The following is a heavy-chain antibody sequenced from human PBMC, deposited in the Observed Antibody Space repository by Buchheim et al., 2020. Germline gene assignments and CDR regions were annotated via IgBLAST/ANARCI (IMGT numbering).Heavy chain of an antibody. CDR3: ARDDYDSSAQGYYFDY. CDR2: IWYDGSNK. V-gene: IGHV3-33*01. Sequence: QVQLVESGGGVVQPGRSLRLSCAASGFTFSSYGMQWVRQPPGKGLEWVALIWYDGSNKYYAESVKGRFTISRDNSKNTLYLQMNSLRAEDTAVYYCARDDYDSSAQGYYFDYWGQGTL. CDR1: GFTFSSYG. J-gene: IGHJ4*02. D-gene: IGHD3-22*01.